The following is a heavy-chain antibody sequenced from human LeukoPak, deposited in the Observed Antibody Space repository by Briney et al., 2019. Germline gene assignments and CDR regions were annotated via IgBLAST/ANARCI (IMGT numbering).Heavy chain of an antibody. D-gene: IGHD1-26*01. CDR1: GFTFGDYA. CDR2: IRSKAYGGTT. V-gene: IGHV3-49*03. J-gene: IGHJ4*02. CDR3: AKDEGAVGANSDY. Sequence: PGGSLRLSCTASGFTFGDYAMSWFRQAPGKGLEWVGFIRSKAYGGTTEYAASVKGRFTISRDDSKSIAYLQMNSLKTEDTAVYYCAKDEGAVGANSDYWGQGSLVTVSS.